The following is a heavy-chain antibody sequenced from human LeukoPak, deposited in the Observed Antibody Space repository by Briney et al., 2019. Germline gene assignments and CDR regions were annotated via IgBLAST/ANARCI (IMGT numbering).Heavy chain of an antibody. J-gene: IGHJ4*02. CDR1: GFTFGSYA. Sequence: PGGSLRLSXAASGFTFGSYAMSSVRQAPGKGLEWVSAISGSGGGTYYADSVKGRFTISRDNSKNTLYLQMNSLRAEDTAVYYCAKPLIECSGGSCYGGYWGQGTLVTVSS. CDR3: AKPLIECSGGSCYGGY. V-gene: IGHV3-23*01. CDR2: ISGSGGGT. D-gene: IGHD2-15*01.